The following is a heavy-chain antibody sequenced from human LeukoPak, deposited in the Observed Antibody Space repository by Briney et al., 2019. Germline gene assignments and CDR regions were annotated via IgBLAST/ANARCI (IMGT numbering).Heavy chain of an antibody. CDR1: GFTFSSYA. V-gene: IGHV3-23*01. CDR3: ARADRTHDFWTPTYYYGMDV. CDR2: ISGSGGST. D-gene: IGHD3-3*01. J-gene: IGHJ6*02. Sequence: GGSLRLSCAASGFTFSSYAMSWVRQAPGKGLEWVSAISGSGGSTYYADSVKGRFTISRDNAKNTLYLQMNSLRAEDTAVYYCARADRTHDFWTPTYYYGMDVWGQGTTVTVSS.